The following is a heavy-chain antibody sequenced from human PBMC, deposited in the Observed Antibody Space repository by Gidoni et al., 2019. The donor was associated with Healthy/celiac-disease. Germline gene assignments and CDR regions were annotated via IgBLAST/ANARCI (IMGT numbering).Heavy chain of an antibody. Sequence: EVQLVESGGGLVQPGGSLRLSCAASGFTFSSYRMNWVRQAPGKGLEWVSYISSSSSTIYYADSVKGRFTISRDNAKNSLYLQMNSLRDEDTAVYYCAREDNSAVAGSYYYYYGMDVWGQGTTVTVSS. D-gene: IGHD6-19*01. V-gene: IGHV3-48*02. CDR1: GFTFSSYR. CDR3: AREDNSAVAGSYYYYYGMDV. J-gene: IGHJ6*02. CDR2: ISSSSSTI.